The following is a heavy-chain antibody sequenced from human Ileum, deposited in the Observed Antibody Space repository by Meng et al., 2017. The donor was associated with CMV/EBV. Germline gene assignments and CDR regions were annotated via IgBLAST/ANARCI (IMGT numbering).Heavy chain of an antibody. V-gene: IGHV3-30-3*01. D-gene: IGHD4-17*01. J-gene: IGHJ5*02. CDR3: ASLGDYGAP. Sequence: QVQLVAPGGGVCRPGRSLRFSCTASGFTFSSYAMHWVRQAPGKGLEWVAVILYDGSNKYYADSVKGRFTISRDNSKNTLYLQMTSLRPEDTAVYYCASLGDYGAPWGQGTLVTVSS. CDR2: ILYDGSNK. CDR1: GFTFSSYA.